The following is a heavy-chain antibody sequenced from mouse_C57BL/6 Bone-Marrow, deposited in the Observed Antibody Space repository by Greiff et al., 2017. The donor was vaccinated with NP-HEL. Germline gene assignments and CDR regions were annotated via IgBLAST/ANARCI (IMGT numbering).Heavy chain of an antibody. D-gene: IGHD4-1*01. V-gene: IGHV1-55*01. Sequence: VQLQQPGAELVKPGASVKMSCKASGYTFTSYWMTWVKQRPGQGLEWIGDIHPASGSTNYNEKFKGKATLTVDTSSSTAYMQLSSLTSEDSAVLYCAREENWDDDAMNYGAQGTPATVSS. CDR2: IHPASGST. J-gene: IGHJ4*01. CDR3: AREENWDDDAMNY. CDR1: GYTFTSYW.